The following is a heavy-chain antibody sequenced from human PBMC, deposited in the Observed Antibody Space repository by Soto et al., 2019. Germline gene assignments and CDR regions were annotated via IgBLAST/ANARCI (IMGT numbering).Heavy chain of an antibody. J-gene: IGHJ4*02. V-gene: IGHV4-4*02. Sequence: QVHLQESGPGLVNPLETLSLTCTVSGTSVFGANWWGWVRQPPGKGLEWIGEIHSSGNTDYNPSRKGRVTISVDMSKTEFSLKLTSVTAADTAVYYCARTGPYSSGNNWGQGSLVAVSS. CDR2: IHSSGNT. D-gene: IGHD3-22*01. CDR1: GTSVFGANW. CDR3: ARTGPYSSGNN.